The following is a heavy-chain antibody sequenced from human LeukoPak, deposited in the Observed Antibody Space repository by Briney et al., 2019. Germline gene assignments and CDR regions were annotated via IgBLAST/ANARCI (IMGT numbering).Heavy chain of an antibody. V-gene: IGHV1-69*04. D-gene: IGHD3-10*01. CDR3: ARDGVGSNALYYFDY. CDR2: IIPVLGIA. J-gene: IGHJ4*02. CDR1: GGTFSSYA. Sequence: SVKVSCKASGGTFSSYAISWVRQAPGQGLEWMGRIIPVLGIANYAQKFQGRVTITADKSTSTAYMELSSLRSEDTAVYYCARDGVGSNALYYFDYWGQGTLVTVSS.